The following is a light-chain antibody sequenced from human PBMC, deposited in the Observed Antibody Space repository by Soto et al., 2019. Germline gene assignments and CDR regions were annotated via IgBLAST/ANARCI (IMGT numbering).Light chain of an antibody. CDR1: SSDIGNYNS. CDR2: DVI. Sequence: QSALTQPASVSGSPGQSITFSCTGTSSDIGNYNSVSWYQQHPGKAPEFLIYDVINRPSGVSNRFSGSKSGNVASLTISGLQAENEADYYCSSYTSSSTFVFGPGTKLTVL. J-gene: IGLJ1*01. CDR3: SSYTSSSTFV. V-gene: IGLV2-14*01.